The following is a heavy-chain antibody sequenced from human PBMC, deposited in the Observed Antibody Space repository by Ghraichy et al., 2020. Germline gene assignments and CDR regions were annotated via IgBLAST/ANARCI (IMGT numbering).Heavy chain of an antibody. Sequence: GGSLRLSCAASGFTFSRYWMTWVRQAPGKGLEWVAYIKEDGSERYYMDSVEDRFTISRDNAKNSLYLQMNRLRVEDTAVYYCARRLRFLEWFEGDDGWGQGTLVTVSS. J-gene: IGHJ4*02. V-gene: IGHV3-7*04. CDR2: IKEDGSER. CDR3: ARRLRFLEWFEGDDG. D-gene: IGHD3-3*01. CDR1: GFTFSRYW.